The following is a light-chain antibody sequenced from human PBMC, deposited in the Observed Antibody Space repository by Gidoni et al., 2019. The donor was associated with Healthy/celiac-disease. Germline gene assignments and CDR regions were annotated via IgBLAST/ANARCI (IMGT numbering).Light chain of an antibody. J-gene: IGLJ2*01. CDR1: ALPKQY. CDR3: QSADSSGTYVV. V-gene: IGLV3-25*02. Sequence: SYELTQPPSVSVSPGQTARITCSGDALPKQYAYWYQQKPGQAPVLVVYKDSERPSGIPARFSGSSSVTTVTLTISGVQAEDEADYYCQSADSSGTYVVFGGGTKLTVL. CDR2: KDS.